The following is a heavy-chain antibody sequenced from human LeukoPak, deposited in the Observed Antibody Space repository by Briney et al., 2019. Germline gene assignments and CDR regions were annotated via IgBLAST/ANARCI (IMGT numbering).Heavy chain of an antibody. V-gene: IGHV3-23*01. J-gene: IGHJ6*04. CDR3: AKDLETAMVYYYYYYGMDV. Sequence: GGSLRLSCAASGFTFSSYATSWVRQAPGKGLEWVSAISGSGGSTYYADSVKGRFTISRDNSKNTLYLQMNSLRAEDTAVYYCAKDLETAMVYYYYYYGMDVWGKGTTVTVSS. CDR2: ISGSGGST. CDR1: GFTFSSYA. D-gene: IGHD5-18*01.